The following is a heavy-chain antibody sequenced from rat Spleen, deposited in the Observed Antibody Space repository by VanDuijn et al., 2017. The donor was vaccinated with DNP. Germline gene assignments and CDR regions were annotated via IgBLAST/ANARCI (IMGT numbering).Heavy chain of an antibody. CDR2: MWTGGGT. Sequence: QVQLRESGPGLVQPSQTLSLTCTVSGFSLTSYHLSWVRQPPGKGLEWMGVMWTGGGTSYNSLLKSRLSISRDTSKNQVFLKMNSLQTDDTGTYYCARYNNYVMDAWGQGASVAVSS. V-gene: IGHV2-43*01. CDR3: ARYNNYVMDA. D-gene: IGHD1-10*01. J-gene: IGHJ4*01. CDR1: GFSLTSYH.